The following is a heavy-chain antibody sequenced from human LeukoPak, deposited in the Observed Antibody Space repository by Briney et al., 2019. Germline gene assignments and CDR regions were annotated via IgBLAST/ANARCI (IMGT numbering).Heavy chain of an antibody. D-gene: IGHD2-2*01. Sequence: ASVKVSCKASGYTFTSYDINWVRQAPGQGLEWMGWINPNSGGTNYAQKFQGRVTMTRDTSISTAYMELSRLRSDDTAVYYCARSPDIVVVPAADYQNWFDPWGQGTLVTVSS. CDR3: ARSPDIVVVPAADYQNWFDP. CDR1: GYTFTSYD. J-gene: IGHJ5*02. V-gene: IGHV1-2*02. CDR2: INPNSGGT.